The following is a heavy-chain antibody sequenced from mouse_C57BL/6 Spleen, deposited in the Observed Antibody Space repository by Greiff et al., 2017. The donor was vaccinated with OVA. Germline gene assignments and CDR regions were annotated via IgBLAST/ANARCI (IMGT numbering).Heavy chain of an antibody. CDR3: ARGGDEENYAMDY. CDR1: GFSLTSYG. CDR2: IWSGGST. V-gene: IGHV2-2*01. Sequence: VKVVESGPGLVQPSQSLSITCTVSGFSLTSYGVHWVRQSPGKGLEWLGVIWSGGSTDYNAAFISRLSISKDNSKSQVFFKMNSLQADDTAIYYCARGGDEENYAMDYWGQGTSVTVSS. D-gene: IGHD3-3*01. J-gene: IGHJ4*01.